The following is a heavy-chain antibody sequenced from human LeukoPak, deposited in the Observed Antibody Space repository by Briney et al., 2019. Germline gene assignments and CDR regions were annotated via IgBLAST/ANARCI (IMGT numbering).Heavy chain of an antibody. V-gene: IGHV3-23*01. CDR2: ISGSGGGT. Sequence: GSLRLSCAASGFTFSSYGMSWVRQAPGKGLGWVSAISGSGGGTYYADSVKGRFTISRDNSKNTLYLQMNSLRAEDTAVYYCAKGISTSSSGNWGQGTLVTVSS. CDR3: AKGISTSSSGN. CDR1: GFTFSSYG. J-gene: IGHJ4*02. D-gene: IGHD2-2*01.